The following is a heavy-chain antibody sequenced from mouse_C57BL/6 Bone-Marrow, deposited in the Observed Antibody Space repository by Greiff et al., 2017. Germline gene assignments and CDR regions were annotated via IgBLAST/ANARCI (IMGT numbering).Heavy chain of an antibody. CDR1: GYSFTGYY. J-gene: IGHJ2*01. V-gene: IGHV1-42*01. CDR3: ARFPYYYGYLDY. D-gene: IGHD1-1*01. CDR2: INPSTGGT. Sequence: EVQLQQSGPELVKPGASVKISCKASGYSFTGYYMNWVKQSPEKSLEWIGEINPSTGGTTYNQKFKAKATLTVDKSSSTAYMQVKSLTSEDSAVYYCARFPYYYGYLDYWGQGTTLTVSS.